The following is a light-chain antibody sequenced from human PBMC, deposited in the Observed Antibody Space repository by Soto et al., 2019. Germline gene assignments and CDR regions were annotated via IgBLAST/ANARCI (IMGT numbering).Light chain of an antibody. CDR2: DAS. CDR3: QQYRTYPWT. V-gene: IGKV1-16*01. J-gene: IGKJ1*01. CDR1: QAITDC. Sequence: DIPMTQSPSSLSASVGERVTITCRASQAITDCLAWFQQRPGEDPKSLIYDASSLQSGVPSRFSGSGSGTVFTLTINNMQPEDFATYYCQQYRTYPWTFGPGTTVDIK.